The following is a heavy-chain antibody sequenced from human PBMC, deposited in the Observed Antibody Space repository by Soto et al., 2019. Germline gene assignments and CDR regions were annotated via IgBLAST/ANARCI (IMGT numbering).Heavy chain of an antibody. J-gene: IGHJ4*02. V-gene: IGHV3-30*09. CDR3: AKARHRTSWYGLEADL. D-gene: IGHD6-13*01. Sequence: QVQLVESGGGVVQPGRTLRLSCAASGFIFSDYAMHWVRQAPGKGLEWVAVISYGGDNKYYADSVRGRFAISRDNLKNTLDLRMNSLNPEDTAVYHCAKARHRTSWYGLEADLWGQGTLVTVSS. CDR2: ISYGGDNK. CDR1: GFIFSDYA.